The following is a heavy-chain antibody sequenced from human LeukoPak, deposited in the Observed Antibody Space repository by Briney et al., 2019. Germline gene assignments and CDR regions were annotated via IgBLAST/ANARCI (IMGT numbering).Heavy chain of an antibody. J-gene: IGHJ4*02. CDR3: ARRMRRHWNSDLWSFDY. D-gene: IGHD1-7*01. CDR1: SYRFSDFW. V-gene: IGHV5-51*01. Sequence: GESLKISCKASSYRFSDFWVGWARQVPGKGLEWMGIIQIADSETTYSPSFQGQVTISADTSLNTAHLQWGSLTASDTAIYYCARRMRRHWNSDLWSFDYWGQGTLVSVSS. CDR2: IQIADSET.